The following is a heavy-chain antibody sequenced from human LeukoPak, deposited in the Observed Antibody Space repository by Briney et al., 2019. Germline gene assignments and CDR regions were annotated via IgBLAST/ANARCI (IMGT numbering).Heavy chain of an antibody. J-gene: IGHJ4*02. V-gene: IGHV4-39*01. CDR3: ARHERNCNNGGY. Sequence: SETLSLTCTVSGDSISSNSYYWGWMRQPQGKERDWNGHYYYSGTTNNTPSLKSRVTISVDTSKSQFSLKLNSLTAADTAVYYCARHERNCNNGGYWGQGTMVTVSS. D-gene: IGHD1/OR15-1a*01. CDR1: GDSISSNSYY. CDR2: YYYSGTT.